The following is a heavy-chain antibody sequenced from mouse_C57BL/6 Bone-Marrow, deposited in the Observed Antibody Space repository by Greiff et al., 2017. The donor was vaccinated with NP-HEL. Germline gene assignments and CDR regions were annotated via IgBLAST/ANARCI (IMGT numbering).Heavy chain of an antibody. CDR1: GYTFTSYG. CDR3: ARCPSSSYGRIYFDY. D-gene: IGHD1-1*01. CDR2: IYPRSGNT. J-gene: IGHJ2*01. V-gene: IGHV1-81*01. Sequence: QVQLQQSGAELARPGASVKLSCKASGYTFTSYGISWVKQRTGQGLEWIGEIYPRSGNTYYNEKFKGKATLTADKSSSTAYMELRSLTSEDSAVYFCARCPSSSYGRIYFDYWGQGTTLTVSS.